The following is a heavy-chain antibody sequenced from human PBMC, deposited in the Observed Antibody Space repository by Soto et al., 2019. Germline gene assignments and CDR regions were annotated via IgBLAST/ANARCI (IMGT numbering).Heavy chain of an antibody. D-gene: IGHD3-16*01. CDR3: ARGGRGLRGAFDV. V-gene: IGHV3-30*04. J-gene: IGHJ3*01. CDR1: GFTFSSFA. Sequence: QEILVESGGGVVQSGTSLRLSCAASGFTFSSFAMHWVRQASGKGLEWVSVISFNGLSQFYADSVRGRVTVSRDNSKNTLYLQLDSLRPDDTAVYSCARGGRGLRGAFDVWGQGTEVSVS. CDR2: ISFNGLSQ.